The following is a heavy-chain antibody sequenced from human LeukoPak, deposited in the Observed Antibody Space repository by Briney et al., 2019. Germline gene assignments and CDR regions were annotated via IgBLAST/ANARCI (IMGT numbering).Heavy chain of an antibody. V-gene: IGHV1-24*01. J-gene: IGHJ4*02. CDR2: FDPDDGET. Sequence: ASVKVSCKVSGYTLTELSMHWVRQAPGKGGERMGGFDPDDGETIYAQKFQGRVTMTEDTSTDTAYMELSSLRSEDTAVYYCATAPLAAAGRFDYWGQGTLVTVSS. D-gene: IGHD6-13*01. CDR1: GYTLTELS. CDR3: ATAPLAAAGRFDY.